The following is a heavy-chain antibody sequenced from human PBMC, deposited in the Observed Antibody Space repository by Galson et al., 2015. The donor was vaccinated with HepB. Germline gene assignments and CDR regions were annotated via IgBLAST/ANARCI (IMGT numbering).Heavy chain of an antibody. CDR3: ARVSRAPYFDY. CDR1: GGPISSAGYY. Sequence: TLSLTCAAAGGPISSAGYYWRWVRRHPGEGLAGIGYVYYSGSTSYNPSLKSRVTISVDTSKNQVSLKLSSVTAADTAVYYCARVSRAPYFDYWGQGTLVTVSS. V-gene: IGHV4-31*11. D-gene: IGHD3-10*01. CDR2: VYYSGST. J-gene: IGHJ4*02.